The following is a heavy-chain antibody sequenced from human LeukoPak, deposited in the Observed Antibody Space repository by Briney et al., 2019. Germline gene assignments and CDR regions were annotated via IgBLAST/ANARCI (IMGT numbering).Heavy chain of an antibody. Sequence: KASETLSLTCAVYGGSFSGYYWSWIRQPPGKGLEWIGEINHGGSTNYNPSLKSRVTISVDTSKNQFSLKLSSVTAADTAVYYCASLGYCSSTSCYSSDYWGQGTLVTVSS. CDR2: INHGGST. J-gene: IGHJ4*02. CDR3: ASLGYCSSTSCYSSDY. V-gene: IGHV4-34*01. D-gene: IGHD2-2*01. CDR1: GGSFSGYY.